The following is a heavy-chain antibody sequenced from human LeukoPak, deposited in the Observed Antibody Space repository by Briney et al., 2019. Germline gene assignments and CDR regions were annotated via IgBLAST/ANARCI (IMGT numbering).Heavy chain of an antibody. CDR1: GYTFNTYG. J-gene: IGHJ5*01. V-gene: IGHV1-18*01. Sequence: ASVKVSCKASGYTFNTYGITWVRQARGQGLEWMGWISTYNGHTKYAQKFQGRVTMTTDTSTSTAYMELRSLRSGDTAVYYCARVFYYDTSGHNWLDSWGQGTLVTVSS. D-gene: IGHD3-22*01. CDR3: ARVFYYDTSGHNWLDS. CDR2: ISTYNGHT.